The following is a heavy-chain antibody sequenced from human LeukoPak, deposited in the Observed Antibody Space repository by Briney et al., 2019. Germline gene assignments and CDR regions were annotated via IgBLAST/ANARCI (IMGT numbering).Heavy chain of an antibody. CDR3: ARVNPGYRPDAFDI. Sequence: SETLSLTCTVSGYSISSGYYWGWIRQPPGKGLEWIGSIYHSGSTNYNPSLKSRVTISVDTSKNQFSLKLSSVTAADTAVYYCARVNPGYRPDAFDIWGQGTMVTVSS. CDR1: GYSISSGYY. V-gene: IGHV4-38-2*02. J-gene: IGHJ3*02. D-gene: IGHD6-13*01. CDR2: IYHSGST.